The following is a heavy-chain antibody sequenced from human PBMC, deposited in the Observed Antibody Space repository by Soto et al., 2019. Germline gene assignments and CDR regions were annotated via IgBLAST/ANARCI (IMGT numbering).Heavy chain of an antibody. CDR2: INSDASHT. Sequence: EVQLVESGGGLVQPGGSLRLSCAASGFTFSTYWMHWIRQVPAKGLEWVSRINSDASHTYYADSMKGLFTISTDNAKNTLHLEMNSLRAEDTAVYYCVRDGPCITTRCYGNWFDPWGQGTLVTVSS. J-gene: IGHJ5*02. D-gene: IGHD2-2*01. V-gene: IGHV3-74*01. CDR1: GFTFSTYW. CDR3: VRDGPCITTRCYGNWFDP.